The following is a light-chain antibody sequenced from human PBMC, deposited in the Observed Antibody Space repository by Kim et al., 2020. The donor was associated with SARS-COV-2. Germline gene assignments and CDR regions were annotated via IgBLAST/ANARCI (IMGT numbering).Light chain of an antibody. Sequence: NFMLTQPHSVSESPGKTVTISCTRSSGSIASNYVQWYRQRPGSAPTTVIYDDDQRPSGVPDRFSGSIDRSSNSASLTISGLKTEDEADYYCQSYDTSTHGVFGGGTKVTVL. CDR3: QSYDTSTHGV. CDR2: DDD. CDR1: SGSIASNY. V-gene: IGLV6-57*03. J-gene: IGLJ3*02.